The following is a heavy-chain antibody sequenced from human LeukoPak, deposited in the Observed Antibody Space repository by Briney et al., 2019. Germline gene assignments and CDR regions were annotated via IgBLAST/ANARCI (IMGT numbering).Heavy chain of an antibody. Sequence: GGSLRLSCAASIFTFSTYWMSWVRQAPGKGLEWVANIKQDGSEKYYVDSVKGRFTISRDNAKNSLYLQMNSLRAEDTAVYYCARVLIRPNWFDPWGQGTLVTVSS. CDR1: IFTFSTYW. J-gene: IGHJ5*02. D-gene: IGHD2-8*01. CDR2: IKQDGSEK. CDR3: ARVLIRPNWFDP. V-gene: IGHV3-7*01.